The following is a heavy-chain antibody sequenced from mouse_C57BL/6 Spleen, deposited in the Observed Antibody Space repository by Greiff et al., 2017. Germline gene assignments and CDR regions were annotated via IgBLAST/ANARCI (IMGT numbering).Heavy chain of an antibody. CDR2: IYPRSGNT. D-gene: IGHD1-1*01. CDR3: ARNPFFGSYYVSSLYYVDD. V-gene: IGHV1-81*01. Sequence: QVQLQQSGAELARPGASVKLSCKASGYTFTSSGISWVKQRTGQGLEWIGEIYPRSGNTYYNEKFKGKATLTADKSSSTAYMELRSLTSEDSAVYFCARNPFFGSYYVSSLYYVDDWGQGTTLTVSS. CDR1: GYTFTSSG. J-gene: IGHJ2*01.